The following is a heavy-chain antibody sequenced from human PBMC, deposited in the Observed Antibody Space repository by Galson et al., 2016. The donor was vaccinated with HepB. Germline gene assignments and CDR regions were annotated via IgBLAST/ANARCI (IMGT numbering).Heavy chain of an antibody. Sequence: SLRLSCAASGFTFSDHAMSWFRQAPGKGLEWVGFISSKAYGGTTEFAASVKDRFTISRDDSKSIAYLQMNSLKIEDTAVYYCARDRDTILSYYGMDVWGQGTTVTVSS. V-gene: IGHV3-49*03. D-gene: IGHD3-9*01. CDR2: ISSKAYGGTT. CDR1: GFTFSDHA. CDR3: ARDRDTILSYYGMDV. J-gene: IGHJ6*02.